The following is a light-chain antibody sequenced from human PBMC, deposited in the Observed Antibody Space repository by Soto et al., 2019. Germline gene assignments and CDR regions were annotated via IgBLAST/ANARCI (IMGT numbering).Light chain of an antibody. Sequence: DIQMTQSPSTLSASAGDRVTITCRASQSISSRLAWYQQKPGQAPRLLIYEASSLASGVPSRFSGSGSGTEFTITISNLQPYDVATYYCQQYNSYPTFGQGTKVEIK. CDR3: QQYNSYPT. CDR1: QSISSR. CDR2: EAS. V-gene: IGKV1-5*03. J-gene: IGKJ1*01.